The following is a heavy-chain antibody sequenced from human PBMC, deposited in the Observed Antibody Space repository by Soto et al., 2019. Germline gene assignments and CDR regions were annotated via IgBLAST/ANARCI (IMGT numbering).Heavy chain of an antibody. J-gene: IGHJ3*01. CDR3: TTDRPFTGGGVIAT. CDR1: GLTFSNLW. D-gene: IGHD3-16*01. V-gene: IGHV3-15*01. Sequence: EVQLVESGGGLVKPGGSLRLSCAASGLTFSNLWMTWVRQAPGKAPEWVGRIKSKRGGGTTDYAAPVNGRYTISRDDSNSAEYLQMNSLKIEDTAVYYCTTDRPFTGGGVIATWGQGTMVTVSS. CDR2: IKSKRGGGTT.